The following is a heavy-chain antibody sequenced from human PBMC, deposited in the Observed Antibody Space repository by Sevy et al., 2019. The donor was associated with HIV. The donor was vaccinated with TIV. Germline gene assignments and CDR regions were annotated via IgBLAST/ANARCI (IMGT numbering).Heavy chain of an antibody. CDR2: VFTNRGT. Sequence: SETLSLTCTVSGDSVTNYYWSWIRQPAGKGLEWVGRVFTNRGTDYNPSLRGRVSMSVDTSKNQFSLGMTSVTAADTAVYYCARDFQDLWSGYYKDYFFYGMDVWGQGTTVTVSS. V-gene: IGHV4-4*07. CDR1: GDSVTNYY. D-gene: IGHD3-3*01. CDR3: ARDFQDLWSGYYKDYFFYGMDV. J-gene: IGHJ6*02.